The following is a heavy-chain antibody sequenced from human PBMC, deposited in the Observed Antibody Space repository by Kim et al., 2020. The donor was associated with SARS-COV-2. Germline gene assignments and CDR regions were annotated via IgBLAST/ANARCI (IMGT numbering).Heavy chain of an antibody. CDR2: INAGNGNT. D-gene: IGHD6-13*01. Sequence: ASVKVSCKASGYTFTSYAMHWVRQAPGQRLEWMGWINAGNGNTKYSQKFQGRVTITRDTSASTAYMELSSLRSEDTAVYYCARRYSSSWHPDYWGQGTLVTVSS. CDR3: ARRYSSSWHPDY. CDR1: GYTFTSYA. J-gene: IGHJ4*02. V-gene: IGHV1-3*01.